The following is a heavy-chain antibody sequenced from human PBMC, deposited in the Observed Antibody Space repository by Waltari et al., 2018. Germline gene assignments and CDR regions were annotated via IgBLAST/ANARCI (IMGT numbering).Heavy chain of an antibody. D-gene: IGHD4-17*01. Sequence: EVQLVESGGGLVKPGGSLRLSCAASGFTFSSYSMNWVRQAPGKGLEWVSSISSSSSYIDYADSVKGRFTISRDNAKNSLYLQMNSLRAEDTAVYYCARDGHGDSPDNFDYWGQGTLVTVSS. CDR3: ARDGHGDSPDNFDY. CDR2: ISSSSSYI. V-gene: IGHV3-21*01. J-gene: IGHJ4*02. CDR1: GFTFSSYS.